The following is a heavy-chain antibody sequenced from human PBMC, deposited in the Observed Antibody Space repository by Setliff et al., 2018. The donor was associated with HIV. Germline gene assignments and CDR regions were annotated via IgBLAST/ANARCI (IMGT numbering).Heavy chain of an antibody. Sequence: SGPTLVNPTQTLALTCSFSGFSLNTAGVGVAWIRQPPGKALEWLALIYWDDDKRFSPSLSSRLTITKDTSKNQVVLTMANMDPVDTATYFCAHYYDSSGFYNSFDYWGQGALVTVSS. CDR2: IYWDDDK. D-gene: IGHD3-22*01. J-gene: IGHJ4*02. CDR3: AHYYDSSGFYNSFDY. CDR1: GFSLNTAGVG. V-gene: IGHV2-5*02.